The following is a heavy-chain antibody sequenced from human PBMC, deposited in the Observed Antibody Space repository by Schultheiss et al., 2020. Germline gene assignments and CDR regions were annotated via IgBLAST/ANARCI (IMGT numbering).Heavy chain of an antibody. D-gene: IGHD2-2*01. J-gene: IGHJ6*02. V-gene: IGHV6-1*01. Sequence: SQTLSLTCAISGDSVSSNSAAWNWIRQSPSRGLEWLGRTYYRSKWYNDYAVSVKSRISINPDTSKNQFSLQLNSVTPEDTAVYYCARDWVTVVPAATRPYYYYYGMDVWGQGTTVTVSS. CDR2: TYYRSKWYN. CDR1: GDSVSSNSAA. CDR3: ARDWVTVVPAATRPYYYYYGMDV.